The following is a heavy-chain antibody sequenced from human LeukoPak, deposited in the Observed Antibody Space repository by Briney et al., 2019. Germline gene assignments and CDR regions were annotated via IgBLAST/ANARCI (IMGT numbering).Heavy chain of an antibody. CDR3: ARSKSQYCSSTSCYIEYYFDY. Sequence: SETLSLTCTVSGGSISSGGYYWSWIRQHPGKGLEWIGYIYYSGGTYYNPSLKSRVTISVDTSKNQFSLKLSSVTAADTAVYYCARSKSQYCSSTSCYIEYYFDYWGQGTLVTVSS. V-gene: IGHV4-31*03. CDR2: IYYSGGT. CDR1: GGSISSGGYY. D-gene: IGHD2-2*02. J-gene: IGHJ4*02.